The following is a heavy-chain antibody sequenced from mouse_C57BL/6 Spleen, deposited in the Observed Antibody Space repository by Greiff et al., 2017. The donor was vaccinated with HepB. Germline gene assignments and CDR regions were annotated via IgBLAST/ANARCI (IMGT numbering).Heavy chain of an antibody. CDR3: ARGGLVTTRFAY. V-gene: IGHV1-55*01. J-gene: IGHJ3*01. Sequence: QVQLQQPGAELVKPGASVKMSCKASGYTFTSYWITWVKQRPGQGLEWIGDIYPGSGSTNYNEKFKSKATLTVDTSSSTAYMQLSSLTSEDSAVYYCARGGLVTTRFAYWGQGTLVTVSA. CDR2: IYPGSGST. D-gene: IGHD2-3*01. CDR1: GYTFTSYW.